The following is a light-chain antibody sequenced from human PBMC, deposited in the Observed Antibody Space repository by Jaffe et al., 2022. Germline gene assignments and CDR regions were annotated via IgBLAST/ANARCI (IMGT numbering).Light chain of an antibody. CDR1: TLRSYY. CDR3: NSRDSSGNHVV. CDR2: GEN. J-gene: IGLJ2*01. Sequence: SSELTQDPAVSAALGQTVRITCQGDTLRSYYASWYQQKPGQAPVLVIYGENKRPSGIPDRFSGSSSGNTASLTISGAQAEDEADYYCNSRDSSGNHVVFGGGTKLTVL. V-gene: IGLV3-19*01.